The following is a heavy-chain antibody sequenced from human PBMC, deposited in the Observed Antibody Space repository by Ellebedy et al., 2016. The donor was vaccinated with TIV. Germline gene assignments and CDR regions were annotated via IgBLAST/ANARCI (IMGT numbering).Heavy chain of an antibody. CDR1: GFTFSNYA. Sequence: GESLKISCAASGFTFSNYAMSWVRQAPGKGLEWVSGFGVSGDSTYYAESVKGRFAISRDNSKNTLFLQMNSLRADDTAVYYCAKLPTVSPGRDWFDPWGQGTLVTVSS. V-gene: IGHV3-23*01. CDR2: FGVSGDST. J-gene: IGHJ5*02. D-gene: IGHD4-17*01. CDR3: AKLPTVSPGRDWFDP.